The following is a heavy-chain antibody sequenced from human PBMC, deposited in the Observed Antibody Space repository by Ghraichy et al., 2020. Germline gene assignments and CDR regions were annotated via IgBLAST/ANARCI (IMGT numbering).Heavy chain of an antibody. CDR1: GFTFSSYS. D-gene: IGHD1-14*01. CDR3: ARDRNHDY. Sequence: GESLNISCAASGFTFSSYSMNWVRQAPRKGLEWVSSISSSGSYIYYADSVKGRFTISRDNAKNSLYLQMNSLRAEDTAVYYCARDRNHDYWGQGTLVTVSS. J-gene: IGHJ4*02. CDR2: ISSSGSYI. V-gene: IGHV3-21*01.